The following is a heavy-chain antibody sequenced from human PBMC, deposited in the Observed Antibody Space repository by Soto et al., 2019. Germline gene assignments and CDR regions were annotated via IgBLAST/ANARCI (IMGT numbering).Heavy chain of an antibody. V-gene: IGHV4-39*01. CDR2: IYYSGNT. CDR3: ARQYYFGSGSYYTRPFDF. Sequence: SETLSLTCTVSGGSISSGDYYWSWIRQPPGKGLEWIGYIYYSGNTYYNPSLKSRVTISVDTAKNQFSRKLSSVTAADTAVYYCARQYYFGSGSYYTRPFDFWGQGTLVTVSS. D-gene: IGHD3-10*01. CDR1: GGSISSGDYY. J-gene: IGHJ4*02.